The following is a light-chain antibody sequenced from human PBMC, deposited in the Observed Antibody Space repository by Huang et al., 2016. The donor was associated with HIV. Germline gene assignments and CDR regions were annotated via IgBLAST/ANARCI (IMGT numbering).Light chain of an antibody. CDR3: QQSYNTPRT. J-gene: IGKJ1*01. CDR2: AAS. CDR1: QIITTH. V-gene: IGKV1-39*01. Sequence: DIQMTQSPSSLSASVGDRVIITCRASQIITTHLNLYQQKPGKAPILLIYAASSLQTGVPPRFSGSGSGTDFTLTIDSLQPEDFATYYCQQSYNTPRTFGQGTKLEV.